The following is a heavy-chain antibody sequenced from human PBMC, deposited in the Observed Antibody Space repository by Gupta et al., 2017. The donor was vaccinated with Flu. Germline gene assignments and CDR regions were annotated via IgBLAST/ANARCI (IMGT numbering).Heavy chain of an antibody. Sequence: TIYGGSTSSYYWSWIRQPAGKGLEWIGRIYTSGSTNYNPSLKSRVTMSVDTSKNQFSLKLSSVTAADTAVYYCARDLAYYDSSGYQSYYFDYWGQGTLVTVSS. D-gene: IGHD3-22*01. CDR1: GGSTSSYY. J-gene: IGHJ4*02. CDR2: IYTSGST. V-gene: IGHV4-4*07. CDR3: ARDLAYYDSSGYQSYYFDY.